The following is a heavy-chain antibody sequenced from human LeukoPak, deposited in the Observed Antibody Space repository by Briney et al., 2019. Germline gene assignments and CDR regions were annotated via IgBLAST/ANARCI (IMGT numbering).Heavy chain of an antibody. CDR1: GFTLSSYW. Sequence: GGSLRLSCAASGFTLSSYWMNWVRQAPGRGLEWVSSLRGNGGSTEYVDSVRGRFVISRDNSRNTLYLQMNSLRAEDTAVYYCAKSVTAAGTYAFDIWGQGTVVTVPS. J-gene: IGHJ3*02. CDR3: AKSVTAAGTYAFDI. V-gene: IGHV3-23*01. CDR2: LRGNGGST. D-gene: IGHD6-13*01.